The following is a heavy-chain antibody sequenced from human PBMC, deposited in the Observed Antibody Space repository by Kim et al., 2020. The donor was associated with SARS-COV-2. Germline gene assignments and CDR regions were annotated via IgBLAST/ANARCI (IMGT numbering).Heavy chain of an antibody. CDR1: GFTFSSYS. J-gene: IGHJ6*02. D-gene: IGHD2-2*03. CDR3: ARDKIQGGYYYYYGMDV. Sequence: GGSLRLSCAASGFTFSSYSMNWVRQAPGKGLEWVSSISSSSSYIYYADSVKGRFTISRDNAKNSLYLQMNSLRAEDTAVYYCARDKIQGGYYYYYGMDVWGQGTTVTVSS. V-gene: IGHV3-21*01. CDR2: ISSSSSYI.